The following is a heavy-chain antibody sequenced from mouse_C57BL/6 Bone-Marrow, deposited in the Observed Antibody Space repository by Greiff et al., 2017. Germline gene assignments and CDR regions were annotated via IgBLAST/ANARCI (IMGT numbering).Heavy chain of an antibody. Sequence: QVQLQQSGAELVRPGASVTLSCKASGYTFTDYEMHWVKQTPVHGLEWIAAIDTETGGTAYNQKFKGKAILTADKASSTAYMERRSLTSEDSAVYDCTREMDYWGQGTSVTVSA. CDR2: IDTETGGT. CDR1: GYTFTDYE. V-gene: IGHV1-15*01. CDR3: TREMDY. J-gene: IGHJ4*01.